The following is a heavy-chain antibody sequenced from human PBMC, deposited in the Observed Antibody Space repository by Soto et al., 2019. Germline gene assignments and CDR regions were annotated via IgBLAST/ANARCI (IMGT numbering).Heavy chain of an antibody. CDR2: ISAYNGNT. D-gene: IGHD3-3*01. CDR3: ARSAGSGYSTRYGMDV. Sequence: QVQLVQSGAEVKKPGASVKVSCKASGYTFTSYGISWVRQAPGQGLEWMGWISAYNGNTNYAQKLQGRVTMTTDTSTSTGYMELRSLRSDDTAVYYCARSAGSGYSTRYGMDVWGQGTTVTVSS. V-gene: IGHV1-18*04. J-gene: IGHJ6*02. CDR1: GYTFTSYG.